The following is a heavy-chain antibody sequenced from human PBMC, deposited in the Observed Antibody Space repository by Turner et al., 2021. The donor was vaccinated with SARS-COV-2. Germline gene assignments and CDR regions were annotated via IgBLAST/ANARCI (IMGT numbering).Heavy chain of an antibody. V-gene: IGHV3-66*01. J-gene: IGHJ6*02. Sequence: EVQLVESGGGLDQPGGSLSLFCAAAGITISSSYMRWVRQAPEERLEWVSVMYSGGSTYYADSVKGRFTISRDNSKNTLYLQMNSLRAEDTAVYYCARDLYYYGMDVWGQGTTVTVSS. CDR2: MYSGGST. CDR3: ARDLYYYGMDV. CDR1: GITISSSY.